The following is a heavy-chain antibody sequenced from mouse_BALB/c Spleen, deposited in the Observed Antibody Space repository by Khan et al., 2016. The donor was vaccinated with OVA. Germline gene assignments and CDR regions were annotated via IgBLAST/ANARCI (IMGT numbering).Heavy chain of an antibody. J-gene: IGHJ1*01. CDR1: GFNIKDTY. D-gene: IGHD1-1*02. Sequence: VQLQQSGAELVKPGASVKLSCTASGFNIKDTYLHWVKQRPEQGLEWIGRIAPANGNTQYDPKFQGKATITSDTSSDTSYLQLNSLTSEDTAVYYCAGPSYGPRDVKDWGEGTTVTVSS. V-gene: IGHV14-3*02. CDR2: IAPANGNT. CDR3: AGPSYGPRDVKD.